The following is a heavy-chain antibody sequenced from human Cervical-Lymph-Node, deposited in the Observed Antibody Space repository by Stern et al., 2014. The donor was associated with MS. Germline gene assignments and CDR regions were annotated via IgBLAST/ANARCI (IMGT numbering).Heavy chain of an antibody. CDR3: ARGRRWLPHY. V-gene: IGHV4-34*01. Sequence: QVQLQQWGAGLLKPSETLSLTCAVYGGSFSGYYWSWIRQPPGKGLEWIGEINHSGSTTYNPSLKSRFTISVDPSKNQFSLKLSSVTAADTAVYYCARGRRWLPHYWGQGTLVTVSS. CDR2: INHSGST. CDR1: GGSFSGYY. J-gene: IGHJ4*02. D-gene: IGHD5-24*01.